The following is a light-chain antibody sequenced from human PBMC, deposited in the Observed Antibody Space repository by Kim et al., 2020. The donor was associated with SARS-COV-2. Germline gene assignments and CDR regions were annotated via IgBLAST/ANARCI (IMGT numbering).Light chain of an antibody. V-gene: IGKV1-33*01. CDR1: TDINIF. Sequence: GDSVTITCQESTDINIFLNWFQQKPGEAAKRLVSDASSMETVLPSRFSGSRSGTHFTFTISSLQPGDVATYYCQQLDTFPLTFGGGTKPEI. CDR3: QQLDTFPLT. CDR2: DAS. J-gene: IGKJ4*01.